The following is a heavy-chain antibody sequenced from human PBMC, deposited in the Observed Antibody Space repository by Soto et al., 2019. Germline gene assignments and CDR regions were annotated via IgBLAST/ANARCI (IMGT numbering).Heavy chain of an antibody. CDR1: GFTLTDYH. CDR2: ISETGSHT. CDR3: ARSLRATSPLTF. V-gene: IGHV3-11*06. Sequence: GGSLGLSCEASGFTLTDYHMSWIGQAPGKGLEWVALISETGSHTAYAESVKGRFTISRDNARPSVLLQMNSLRSDDTAVYFCARSLRATSPLTFWGQGTTFTVSS. J-gene: IGHJ4*02. D-gene: IGHD7-27*01.